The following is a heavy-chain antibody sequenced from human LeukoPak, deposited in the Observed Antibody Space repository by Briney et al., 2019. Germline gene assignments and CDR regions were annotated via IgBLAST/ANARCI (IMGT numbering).Heavy chain of an antibody. D-gene: IGHD3-22*01. V-gene: IGHV1-69*06. Sequence: SVKVSCKASGGTFSSYAISWVRQAPGQWLEWMGRIIPIFGTANYAQKFQGRVTITADKSTSTAYMELSSLRSEDTAGYYCASRYYYDSSGYIKRDNYYYYYYMDVWGKGTTVTVSS. CDR3: ASRYYYDSSGYIKRDNYYYYYYMDV. CDR1: GGTFSSYA. CDR2: IIPIFGTA. J-gene: IGHJ6*03.